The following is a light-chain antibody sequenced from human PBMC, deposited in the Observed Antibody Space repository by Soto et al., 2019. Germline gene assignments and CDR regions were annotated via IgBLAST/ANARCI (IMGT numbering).Light chain of an antibody. CDR2: RVY. V-gene: IGKV2-30*01. CDR1: QSLVYRDGNSY. Sequence: DVVMTQSPLSLPVTLGQPASISCRASQSLVYRDGNSYLNWLHQRPGQSPRRLIYRVYNRDSGVPDRFSGSGSDTHFTLEISRVEADDVGVYYCMQGTQWPYTFGQGTKLEIK. J-gene: IGKJ2*01. CDR3: MQGTQWPYT.